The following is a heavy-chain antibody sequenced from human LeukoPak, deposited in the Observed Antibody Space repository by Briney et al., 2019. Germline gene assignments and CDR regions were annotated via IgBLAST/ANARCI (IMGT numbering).Heavy chain of an antibody. V-gene: IGHV3-23*01. J-gene: IGHJ4*02. CDR2: IVGSGDNT. CDR3: AKDGVTYGRHDYSDY. CDR1: GFTFSNYA. Sequence: GTSLRLSCAASGFTFSNYAMSWVRQAPGKGLEWVSSIVGSGDNTYYADSVKGRFTISRDNSRNTVYLQMNSLRDDDTAVYYCAKDGVTYGRHDYSDYWGQETLVIVSS. D-gene: IGHD4-11*01.